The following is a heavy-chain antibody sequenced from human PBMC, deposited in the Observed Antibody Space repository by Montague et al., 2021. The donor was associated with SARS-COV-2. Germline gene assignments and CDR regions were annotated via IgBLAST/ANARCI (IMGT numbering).Heavy chain of an antibody. CDR1: GGSISSYY. CDR3: ARGSYGSDASDI. J-gene: IGHJ3*02. V-gene: IGHV4-59*01. D-gene: IGHD5-18*01. Sequence: SETLSLTCTASGGSISSYYWSWIRQPPGKGLEWIGYIYYSGSTNYNPSLKSRVTISLDTSKNQFSLKLNSVTAADTAVYYCARGSYGSDASDIWGQGTMVTVSS. CDR2: IYYSGST.